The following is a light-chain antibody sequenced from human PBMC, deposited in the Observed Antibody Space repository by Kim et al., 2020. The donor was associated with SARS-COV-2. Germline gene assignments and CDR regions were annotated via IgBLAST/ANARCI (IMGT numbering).Light chain of an antibody. CDR1: NSVGSRY. V-gene: IGKV3-20*01. J-gene: IGKJ1*01. CDR3: HQYLGTPRT. CDR2: STS. Sequence: SPGETPTLSCWASNSVGSRYLAWYQHKPGQAPRLVIYSTSNRATGIPDRFSGSGSGTDFTLTINRLEPEDFSVYYCHQYLGTPRTFGQGTKVDIK.